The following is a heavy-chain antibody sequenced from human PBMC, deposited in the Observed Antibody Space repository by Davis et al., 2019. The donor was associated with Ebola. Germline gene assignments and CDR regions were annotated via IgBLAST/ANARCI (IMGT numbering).Heavy chain of an antibody. CDR2: INHSGST. V-gene: IGHV4-34*01. Sequence: MPSETLSLTCAVYGGSFSGYYWSWIRQPPGKGLEWIGEINHSGSTNYNPSLKSRVTISVDTSKNQFSLKLSSATAADTAVYYCARVAPYSGYVGYWGQGTLVTVSS. CDR1: GGSFSGYY. CDR3: ARVAPYSGYVGY. D-gene: IGHD5-12*01. J-gene: IGHJ4*02.